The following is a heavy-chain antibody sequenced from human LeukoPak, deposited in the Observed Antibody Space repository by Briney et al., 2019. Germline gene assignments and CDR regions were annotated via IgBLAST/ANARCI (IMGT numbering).Heavy chain of an antibody. D-gene: IGHD5-24*01. CDR2: IKPSGGST. V-gene: IGHV1-46*01. CDR3: ARVRDGYNDAYDI. Sequence: ASVKVSCKASGYTFTSYNMHWVRQAPGQGLEWMGIIKPSGGSTTYAQKFQGRVTMTRDMSTSTLYMELSSLRFEDTAVYYCARVRDGYNDAYDIWGQGTMVTVSS. J-gene: IGHJ3*02. CDR1: GYTFTSYN.